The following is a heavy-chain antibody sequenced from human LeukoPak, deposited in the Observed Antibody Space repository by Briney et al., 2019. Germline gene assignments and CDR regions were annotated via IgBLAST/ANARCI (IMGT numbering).Heavy chain of an antibody. CDR3: TTQYCSSTSCYYYYYMDV. V-gene: IGHV1-69*04. Sequence: GASVKVSCKASGGTFSSYAISWVRQAPGQGLEWMGRIIPILGIANYAQKFQGRVTITADKSTSTAYMELSSLKTEDTAVYYCTTQYCSSTSCYYYYYMDVWGKGTTVTVSS. J-gene: IGHJ6*03. CDR1: GGTFSSYA. D-gene: IGHD2-2*01. CDR2: IIPILGIA.